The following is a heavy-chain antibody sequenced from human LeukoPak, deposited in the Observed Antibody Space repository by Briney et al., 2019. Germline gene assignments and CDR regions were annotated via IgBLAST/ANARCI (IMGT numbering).Heavy chain of an antibody. CDR2: IYTSGST. V-gene: IGHV4-61*02. CDR1: GGSISSGSYY. Sequence: PSETLSLTCTVSGGSISSGSYYWSWIRQPAGKGLEWIGRIYTSGSTNYNPSLKSRVTISVDTSKNQFSLKLSSVTAADTAVYYCARHKLESAVVQLFNYWGQGTLVTVSS. D-gene: IGHD1-1*01. J-gene: IGHJ4*02. CDR3: ARHKLESAVVQLFNY.